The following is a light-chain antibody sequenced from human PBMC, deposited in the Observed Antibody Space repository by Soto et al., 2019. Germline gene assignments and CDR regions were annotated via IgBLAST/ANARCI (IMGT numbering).Light chain of an antibody. J-gene: IGKJ1*01. CDR2: KAS. CDR3: QQYGNLWT. CDR1: QSINNY. V-gene: IGKV1-5*03. Sequence: DIQLTQSPSTLSASVGDRVTISCRASQSINNYLAWYQQKPGKAPKLLIYKASTLESGVPSTFSGSGSGTEFSLTISSLQPDDFATYCCQQYGNLWTFGQGTKVEIK.